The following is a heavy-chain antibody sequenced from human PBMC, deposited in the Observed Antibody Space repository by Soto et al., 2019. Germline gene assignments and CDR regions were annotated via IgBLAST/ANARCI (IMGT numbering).Heavy chain of an antibody. V-gene: IGHV3-11*05. D-gene: IGHD3-9*01. J-gene: IGHJ4*02. CDR1: GFTFSDYY. CDR3: ARDEHVLRYFGGMGSVDY. CDR2: ISSSSSYT. Sequence: QVQLVESGGGLVKPGGSLRLSCAASGFTFSDYYMSWIRQAPGKGLEWVSYISSSSSYTNYADSVKGRFTISRDNAKNSRYLQMNSLRAEDTAVYYCARDEHVLRYFGGMGSVDYWGQGTLVTVSS.